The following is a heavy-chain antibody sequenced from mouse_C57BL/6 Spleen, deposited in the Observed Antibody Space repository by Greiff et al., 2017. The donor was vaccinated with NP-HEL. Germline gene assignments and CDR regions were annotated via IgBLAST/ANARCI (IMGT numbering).Heavy chain of an antibody. CDR1: GYTFTGYW. J-gene: IGHJ4*01. V-gene: IGHV1-9*01. D-gene: IGHD1-1*01. Sequence: VQLQQSGAELMKPGASVKLSCKATGYTFTGYWIEWVKQRPGHGLEWIGEILPGSGSTNYNEKFKGKATFTADTSSNTAYMQLSSLTTEDSAIYYCATNSYYYGSSYDYAMDYWGQGTSVTVSS. CDR3: ATNSYYYGSSYDYAMDY. CDR2: ILPGSGST.